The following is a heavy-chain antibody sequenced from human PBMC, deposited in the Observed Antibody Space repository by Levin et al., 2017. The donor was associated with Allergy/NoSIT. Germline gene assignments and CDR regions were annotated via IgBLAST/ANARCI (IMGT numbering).Heavy chain of an antibody. CDR2: TNSDGSST. CDR1: GFTFSSYW. Sequence: GGSLRLSCAASGFTFSSYWMHWVRQVPGKGLVWVSRTNSDGSSTVYADSVKGRFTISRDNAKNTLYLQMTSLTADDTAVYYCAAAPRSAFNIWGQGTMVTVSS. D-gene: IGHD6-25*01. CDR3: AAAPRSAFNI. J-gene: IGHJ3*02. V-gene: IGHV3-74*01.